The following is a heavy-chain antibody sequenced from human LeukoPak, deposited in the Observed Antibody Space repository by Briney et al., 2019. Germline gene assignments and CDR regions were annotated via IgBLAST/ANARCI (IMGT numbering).Heavy chain of an antibody. CDR3: ARAGGRSWFDP. CDR2: MNPKSGGT. D-gene: IGHD1-26*01. Sequence: ASVKVSCKASGYTFTNSYIHWVRLAHGQGQEGMGSMNPKSGGTKYAQKFHGRVSMTRDTSISTAYMELASLTSDDTAVYYCARAGGRSWFDPWGEGTLVTVSS. CDR1: GYTFTNSY. J-gene: IGHJ5*02. V-gene: IGHV1-2*02.